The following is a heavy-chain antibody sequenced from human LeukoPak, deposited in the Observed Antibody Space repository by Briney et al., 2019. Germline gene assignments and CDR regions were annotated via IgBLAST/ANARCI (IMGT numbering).Heavy chain of an antibody. CDR2: IYHSGST. J-gene: IGHJ5*02. Sequence: SGTLSLTCAVSGGSISSSNWWSWVRQPPGKGLEWIGEIYHSGSTNYNPSLKCRVTISVDKSKNQFSLKLSSVTAADTAVYYCASRYGSGSYYRNWFDPWGQGTLVTVSS. CDR3: ASRYGSGSYYRNWFDP. V-gene: IGHV4-4*02. CDR1: GGSISSSNW. D-gene: IGHD3-10*01.